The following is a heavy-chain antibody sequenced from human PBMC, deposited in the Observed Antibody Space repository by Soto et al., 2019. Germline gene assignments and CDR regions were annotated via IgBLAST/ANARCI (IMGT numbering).Heavy chain of an antibody. Sequence: PGESLKISCKGSGKSFTNYWIGWVRQMPGKGLEWMGIIYPGDSDTRYSPSFQGQVTMSADRAISTTYLHWTSLKASDTAMYYCASRIAAADHFDYWGQGTLVTVS. CDR1: GKSFTNYW. CDR3: ASRIAAADHFDY. J-gene: IGHJ4*02. V-gene: IGHV5-51*01. D-gene: IGHD6-13*01. CDR2: IYPGDSDT.